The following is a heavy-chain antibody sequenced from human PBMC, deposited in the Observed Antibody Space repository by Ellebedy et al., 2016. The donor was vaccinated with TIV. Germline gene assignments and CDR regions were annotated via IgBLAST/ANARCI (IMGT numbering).Heavy chain of an antibody. Sequence: SETLSLTXSVSGGSLTTGDYYWSWIRQSPGKGLEWIGYIYYRGNIYSNPSLQSRLTLSSDKPNNQFSLKLISVTAADTAVYYCARNSGPNYWHFDFWGRGTLVTVPS. J-gene: IGHJ2*01. D-gene: IGHD2-8*01. CDR2: IYYRGNI. V-gene: IGHV4-30-4*01. CDR3: ARNSGPNYWHFDF. CDR1: GGSLTTGDYY.